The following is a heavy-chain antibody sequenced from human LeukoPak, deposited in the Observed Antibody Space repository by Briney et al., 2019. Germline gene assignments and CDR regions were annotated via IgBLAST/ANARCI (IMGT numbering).Heavy chain of an antibody. Sequence: GGSLRLSCAASGFAFSSYGMHWVRQAPGKGLEWVAVIWYDGSNKYYADSVKGRFTISRDNSKNTLYLQMNSLRAEDTALYYCARGFYGSGSDNWFDPWGQGTLVTVSS. CDR2: IWYDGSNK. CDR1: GFAFSSYG. V-gene: IGHV3-33*01. D-gene: IGHD3-10*01. J-gene: IGHJ5*02. CDR3: ARGFYGSGSDNWFDP.